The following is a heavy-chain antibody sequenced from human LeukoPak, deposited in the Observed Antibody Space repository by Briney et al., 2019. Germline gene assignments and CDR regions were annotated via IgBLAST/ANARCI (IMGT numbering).Heavy chain of an antibody. CDR1: GFTFSNYP. J-gene: IGHJ4*02. V-gene: IGHV3-64D*06. Sequence: GGSLRLSCSASGFTFSNYPMHWVRQAPGKGLEYVSAISSNGGSTYYADSVKGRFTISRDNSKNTLYLQMSSLRGEDTAVYSCVKRTTGTNFFDYWGQGTLVTASS. CDR3: VKRTTGTNFFDY. CDR2: ISSNGGST. D-gene: IGHD1-1*01.